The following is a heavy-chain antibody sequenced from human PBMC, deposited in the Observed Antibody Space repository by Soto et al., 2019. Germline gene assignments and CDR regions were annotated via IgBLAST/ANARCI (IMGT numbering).Heavy chain of an antibody. CDR1: GGSISSSSYY. V-gene: IGHV4-39*01. J-gene: IGHJ6*02. D-gene: IGHD2-21*01. CDR3: ARHLRGNCCMDV. CDR2: IYYSGST. Sequence: SETLSLTCTVSGGSISSSSYYWGWIRQPPGKGLEWIGSIYYSGSTYYNPSLKSRVTISVDTSKNQFSLKLSSVTAADTAVYYCARHLRGNCCMDVWGQGTTVTVSS.